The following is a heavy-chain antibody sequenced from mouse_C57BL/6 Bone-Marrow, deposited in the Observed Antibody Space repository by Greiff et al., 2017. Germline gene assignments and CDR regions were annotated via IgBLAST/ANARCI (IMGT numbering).Heavy chain of an antibody. CDR2: IYPGSGST. CDR3: ARPYYSNYWYFDV. D-gene: IGHD2-5*01. CDR1: GYTFTSYW. J-gene: IGHJ1*03. V-gene: IGHV1-55*01. Sequence: VQLQQPGAELVKPGASVKMSCKASGYTFTSYWIPWVKQRPGQGLEWIGDIYPGSGSTNYNEKFKSKATLTVDKSSSTTYMQLRSLTSEDSAVYYCARPYYSNYWYFDVWGKGTTVTVSS.